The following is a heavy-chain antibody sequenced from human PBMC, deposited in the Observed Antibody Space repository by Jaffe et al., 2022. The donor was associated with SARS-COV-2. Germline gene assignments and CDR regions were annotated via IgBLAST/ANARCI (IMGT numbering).Heavy chain of an antibody. CDR3: ARSQELSYDSSGYPDY. D-gene: IGHD3-22*01. CDR2: ISYDGSNK. Sequence: QVQLVESGGGVVQPGRSLRLSCAASGFTFSSYAMHWVRQAPGKGLEWVAVISYDGSNKYYADSVKGRFTISRDNSKNTLYLQMNSLRAEDTAVYYCARSQELSYDSSGYPDYWGQGTLVTVSS. V-gene: IGHV3-30-3*01. CDR1: GFTFSSYA. J-gene: IGHJ4*02.